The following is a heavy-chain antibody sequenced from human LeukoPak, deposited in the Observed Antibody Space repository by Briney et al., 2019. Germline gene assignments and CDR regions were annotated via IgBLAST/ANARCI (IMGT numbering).Heavy chain of an antibody. J-gene: IGHJ4*02. V-gene: IGHV3-53*01. CDR1: GFTVSGNH. D-gene: IGHD1-1*01. CDR3: AKRLSVGIDY. CDR2: IYSGGKT. Sequence: GGSLRLSCAASGFTVSGNHMTWVRQAPGKGLEWVSVIYSGGKTYYADSVKGRLTISRDNSKNTLYLQMNSLRAEDTAVYYCAKRLSVGIDYWGQGTLVTVSS.